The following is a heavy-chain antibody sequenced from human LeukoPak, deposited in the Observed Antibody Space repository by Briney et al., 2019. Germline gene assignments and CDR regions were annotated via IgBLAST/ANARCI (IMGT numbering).Heavy chain of an antibody. D-gene: IGHD6-13*01. Sequence: ASVKVSCKASGHTFTDYYIHWVRQARGQGLEWMGRIILKSGGREYAQKFQGRVTMTRDTSISTAYMELGGLRSDDTAVYYCARSASTSWLHFDYWGQGTLVTVSS. CDR1: GHTFTDYY. J-gene: IGHJ4*02. CDR2: IILKSGGR. CDR3: ARSASTSWLHFDY. V-gene: IGHV1-2*06.